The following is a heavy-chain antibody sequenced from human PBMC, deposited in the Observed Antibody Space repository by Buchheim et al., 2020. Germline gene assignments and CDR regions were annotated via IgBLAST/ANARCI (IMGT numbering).Heavy chain of an antibody. J-gene: IGHJ2*01. D-gene: IGHD2-15*01. CDR2: INPSGGST. CDR1: GYTFTSYY. CDR3: ARDRRVVVAATPPYWYFDL. V-gene: IGHV1-46*01. Sequence: QVQLVQSGVEVKKPGASVKVSCKASGYTFTSYYMHWVRQAPGQGLEWLGIINPSGGSTSYAQKFQGRVTMTRDTSTSTVYMELCSLRSEDTAVYYCARDRRVVVAATPPYWYFDLWGRGTL.